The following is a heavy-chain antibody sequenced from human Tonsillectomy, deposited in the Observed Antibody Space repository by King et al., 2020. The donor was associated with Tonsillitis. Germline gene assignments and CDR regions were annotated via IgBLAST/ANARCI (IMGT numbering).Heavy chain of an antibody. CDR3: ARPSSPIDWFDA. J-gene: IGHJ5*02. CDR1: GFTFDSYG. CDR2: IWYDGSKK. V-gene: IGHV3-33*01. Sequence: VQLVESGGGVVQPGRSLRVSCAASGFTFDSYGMHWVRQAPGKGLEWVAVIWYDGSKKYYAESVKGRFTISRDNSKNTLYLQMNSLRAEATAVYYCARPSSPIDWFDAWGQGTLVTVSS. D-gene: IGHD5/OR15-5a*01.